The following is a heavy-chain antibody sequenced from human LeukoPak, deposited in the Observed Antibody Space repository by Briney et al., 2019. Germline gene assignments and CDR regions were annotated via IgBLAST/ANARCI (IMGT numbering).Heavy chain of an antibody. J-gene: IGHJ3*01. CDR2: IWYDGGKS. D-gene: IGHD4-17*01. CDR1: GFIISNSG. Sequence: GRSLRLSCAASGFIISNSGMHWVRQAPGKGLEWVALIWYDGGKSDHADSVKGRFTISRDNSKNTLYLQMNSLRAEDTAVYYCATMTTVTLDHALHLWARGTMVTVSS. CDR3: ATMTTVTLDHALHL. V-gene: IGHV3-33*01.